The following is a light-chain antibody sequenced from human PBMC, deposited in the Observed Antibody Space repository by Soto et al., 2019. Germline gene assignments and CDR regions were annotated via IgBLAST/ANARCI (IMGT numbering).Light chain of an antibody. CDR1: SSDIGGGYG. CDR2: GDS. Sequence: QSVLTQPPSLSGAPGQRVSISCTWSSSDIGGGYGVHWYQQLPGTAPKALIYGDSNRPSGVPDRFSGSRSVTSATLAITGLQAEDDDDYYCQSYDSSLGGSVFGGGTKLTVL. CDR3: QSYDSSLGGSV. V-gene: IGLV1-40*01. J-gene: IGLJ2*01.